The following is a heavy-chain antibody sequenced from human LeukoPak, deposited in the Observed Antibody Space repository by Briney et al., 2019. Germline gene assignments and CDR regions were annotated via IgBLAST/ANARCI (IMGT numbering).Heavy chain of an antibody. D-gene: IGHD3-16*01. CDR1: GDSISIDY. Sequence: SETLSLTCLVSGDSISIDYWNWIRQPPGKGLEWIGYIYASGSTDYNPSLKSRVTISIDTSKSRFSLKLSSVTAADTAIYYCARGSGYDGSRIWGQGTLVTVSS. CDR2: IYASGST. V-gene: IGHV4-59*12. J-gene: IGHJ4*02. CDR3: ARGSGYDGSRI.